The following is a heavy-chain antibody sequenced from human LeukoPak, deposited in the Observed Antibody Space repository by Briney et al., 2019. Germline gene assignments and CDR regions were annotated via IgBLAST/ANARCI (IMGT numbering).Heavy chain of an antibody. J-gene: IGHJ6*02. CDR3: ARGTVWRLGSYGLDV. V-gene: IGHV3-53*01. D-gene: IGHD3-16*01. CDR1: GFTVSSKY. CDR2: TYSGGST. Sequence: GGSLRLSCVASGFTVSSKYMSWVRQAPGKGLEWVSVTYSGGSTYYGESVKGRFTISRDNSKNTVYLQMNALRAEDSAVYYCARGTVWRLGSYGLDVWGQGTTVTVSS.